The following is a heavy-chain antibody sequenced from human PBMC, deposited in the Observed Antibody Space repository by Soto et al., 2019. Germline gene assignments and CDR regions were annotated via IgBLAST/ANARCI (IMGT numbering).Heavy chain of an antibody. CDR2: IFSDAER. CDR1: GFSLTTGRMG. Sequence: SGPTLVNPTETLTLTCNVSGFSLTTGRMGVSWIRQPPGKALEWLAHIFSDAERSYSQSLQGRLTVSKVGFGSQVVLTMTNMDPVDTGTYFCVRMNADPYSSYYAMDVWGQGTTVTVSS. CDR3: VRMNADPYSSYYAMDV. V-gene: IGHV2-26*01. J-gene: IGHJ6*02. D-gene: IGHD3-10*01.